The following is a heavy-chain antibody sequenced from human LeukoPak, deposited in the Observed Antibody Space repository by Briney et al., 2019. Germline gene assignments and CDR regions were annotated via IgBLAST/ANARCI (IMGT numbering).Heavy chain of an antibody. CDR1: GFTFSDTW. CDR3: TTGGSVIVAGTRAFDI. CDR2: IKSEIDGGAA. V-gene: IGHV3-15*07. D-gene: IGHD5-12*01. Sequence: GGSLRLSCAASGFTFSDTWMNWVRQAPGKGLEWVGRIKSEIDGGAADYAAPVQGRFTISRDDSQATLYLQMNSLKTEDTAVYYCTTGGSVIVAGTRAFDIWGQGTMVTVSS. J-gene: IGHJ3*02.